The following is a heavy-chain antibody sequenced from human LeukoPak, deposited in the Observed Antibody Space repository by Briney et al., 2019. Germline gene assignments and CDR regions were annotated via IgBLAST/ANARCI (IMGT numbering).Heavy chain of an antibody. Sequence: SCKVSGYTLTELSMHWVRQAPGKGPEWVSYISSSGPTTYYADSVKGRFTISRDNAKNSLYLQMNSLRAEDTAVSYCVRRGLIETEYLERWGQGTLVIVSS. CDR3: VRRGLIETEYLER. CDR2: ISSSGPTT. D-gene: IGHD3-10*01. J-gene: IGHJ1*01. V-gene: IGHV3-11*04. CDR1: GYTLTELS.